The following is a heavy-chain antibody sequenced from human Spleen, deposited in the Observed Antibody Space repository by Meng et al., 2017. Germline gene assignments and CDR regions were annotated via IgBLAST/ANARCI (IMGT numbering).Heavy chain of an antibody. J-gene: IGHJ4*02. V-gene: IGHV4-61*01. D-gene: IGHD1-26*01. CDR3: ARMLRERGVFDH. CDR2: IDYSGRT. Sequence: VQLQESGPGLVRPAETLSLTCTVSGGSVSSGSSYWSWIRQPPGKGLEWIAYIDYSGRTKYSPSLKSRVALLVDTSKNQFSLKLSYVTAADTAVYYCARMLRERGVFDHWGQGTLVTVSS. CDR1: GGSVSSGSSY.